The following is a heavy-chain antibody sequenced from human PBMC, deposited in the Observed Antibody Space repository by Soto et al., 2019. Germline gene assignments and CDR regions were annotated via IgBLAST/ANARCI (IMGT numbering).Heavy chain of an antibody. V-gene: IGHV1-69*06. J-gene: IGHJ3*02. CDR1: GGTFSSYA. CDR3: ARDVVVVVAATPGDAFDI. Sequence: ASVKVSCKASGGTFSSYAISWVRQAPGQGLEWMGGIIPIFGTANYAQKFQGRVTITADKSTSTAYMELSSLRSDDTAVYYCARDVVVVVAATPGDAFDIWGQGTMVTVSS. D-gene: IGHD2-15*01. CDR2: IIPIFGTA.